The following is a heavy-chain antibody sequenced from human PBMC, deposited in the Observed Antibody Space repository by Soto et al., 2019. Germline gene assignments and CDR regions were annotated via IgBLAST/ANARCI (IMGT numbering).Heavy chain of an antibody. CDR2: IIGIGDTA. CDR1: GFSFRDYG. CDR3: AKDYDYGDSLPFDY. J-gene: IGHJ4*02. Sequence: EVQLLEAGGGLVQPGGSLRLSCAASGFSFRDYGMSWVRQAPGKGPEWLPAIIGIGDTAYYADSVRGRFTISRDNSKNTLYLQLNDLGAEDTAIYYCAKDYDYGDSLPFDYWGQGTLVTVSS. D-gene: IGHD4-17*01. V-gene: IGHV3-23*01.